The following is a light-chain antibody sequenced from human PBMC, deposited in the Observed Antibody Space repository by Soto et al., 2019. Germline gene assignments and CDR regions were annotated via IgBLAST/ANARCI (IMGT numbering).Light chain of an antibody. CDR3: QSYDYSLSGYV. V-gene: IGLV1-40*01. CDR2: GNN. J-gene: IGLJ1*01. CDR1: SSNIGAGYD. Sequence: QLVLTQPPSVSGAPGQRVTISCTGSSSNIGAGYDVHWYQQLPGTAPKLLIFGNNNRPSGVPDRISGSKSGTSASLAITGLQAEDEADYYCQSYDYSLSGYVFGTGTKLTVL.